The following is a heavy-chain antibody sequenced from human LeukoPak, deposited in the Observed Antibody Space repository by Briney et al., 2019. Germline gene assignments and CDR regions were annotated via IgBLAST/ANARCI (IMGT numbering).Heavy chain of an antibody. Sequence: GGSLRLSCAASGFTFSSYAMSWVRQAPGKGLEWVSSISSSSSYIYYADSVKGRFTISRDNAKNSLYLQMNSLRAEDTAVYYCARVGLADYYGSGSYWVVYWGQGTLVTVSS. CDR1: GFTFSSYA. CDR3: ARVGLADYYGSGSYWVVY. CDR2: ISSSSSYI. V-gene: IGHV3-21*01. D-gene: IGHD3-10*01. J-gene: IGHJ4*02.